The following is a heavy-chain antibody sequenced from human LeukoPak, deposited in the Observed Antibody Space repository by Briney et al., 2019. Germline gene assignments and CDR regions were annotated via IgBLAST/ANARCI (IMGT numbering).Heavy chain of an antibody. D-gene: IGHD3-22*01. V-gene: IGHV4-59*08. Sequence: SETLSLTCTVSGGSISSYYWSWIRQPPGKGLEWIGYIYYSGSTNYNPSLKSRVTISVDTSKNQFSLKLTSVTAADSAVYYWARHHDSGYYYFDDWGQGTLVTVSS. CDR3: ARHHDSGYYYFDD. CDR2: IYYSGST. J-gene: IGHJ4*02. CDR1: GGSISSYY.